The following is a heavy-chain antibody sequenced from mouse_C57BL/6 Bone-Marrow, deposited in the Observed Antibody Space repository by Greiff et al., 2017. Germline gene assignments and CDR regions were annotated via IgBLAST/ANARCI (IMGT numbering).Heavy chain of an antibody. CDR2: IHPNSGST. CDR1: GYTFTSYW. D-gene: IGHD1-1*01. CDR3: ASGYYGSPWFAY. J-gene: IGHJ3*01. Sequence: QVQLQQPGAELVKPGASVKLSCKASGYTFTSYWMHWVKQRPGQGLEWIGMIHPNSGSTNYNEKFKSKATLTVDKSSSTAYMQLSSLPSEDSAVYYCASGYYGSPWFAYWGQGTLVTVSA. V-gene: IGHV1-64*01.